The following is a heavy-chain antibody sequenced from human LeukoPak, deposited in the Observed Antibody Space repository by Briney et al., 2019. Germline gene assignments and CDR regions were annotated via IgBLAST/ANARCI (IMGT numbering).Heavy chain of an antibody. D-gene: IGHD3-22*01. V-gene: IGHV4-34*01. CDR1: GGSFSGYY. CDR3: ASLDYYDSSGSDY. CDR2: INHSGST. J-gene: IGHJ4*02. Sequence: PSETLSLTCAVYGGSFSGYYWSWIRQPPGKGLEWIGEINHSGSTNYNPSLKSRVTVSVDTSKNQFSLKLSSVTAADTAVYYCASLDYYDSSGSDYWGQGTLVTVSS.